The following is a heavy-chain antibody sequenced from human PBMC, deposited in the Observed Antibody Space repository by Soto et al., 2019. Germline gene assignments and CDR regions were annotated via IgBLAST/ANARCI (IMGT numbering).Heavy chain of an antibody. CDR1: GVTLTILW. Sequence: GGSLRLSCAFSGVTLTILWMNWIRQAPGKGPEWVGRIRSATDGGTTDYAAPVKGRFTISRHDSENTLYLQMNSLKSEDTAVYYCSHGYYQYFNSWGQGT. J-gene: IGHJ4*02. D-gene: IGHD5-18*01. V-gene: IGHV3-15*07. CDR3: SHGYYQYFNS. CDR2: IRSATDGGTT.